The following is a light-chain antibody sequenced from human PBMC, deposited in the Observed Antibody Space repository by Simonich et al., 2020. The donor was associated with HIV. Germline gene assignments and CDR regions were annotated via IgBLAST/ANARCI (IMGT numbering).Light chain of an antibody. Sequence: EIVMTQSPATLSVSPGERATLSCRASQSVSSNLAWYQQKPGQAPRPLIYGASTRATGIPARFSGSGSGTEFTLTISSMQSEDFAVYYCQHYYNWPPITFGQGTRLDIK. CDR2: GAS. CDR3: QHYYNWPPIT. V-gene: IGKV3-15*01. CDR1: QSVSSN. J-gene: IGKJ5*01.